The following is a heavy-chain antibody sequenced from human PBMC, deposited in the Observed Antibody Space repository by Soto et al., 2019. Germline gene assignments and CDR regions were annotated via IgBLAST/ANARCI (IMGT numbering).Heavy chain of an antibody. CDR3: ARGLNIVVVPAAIANSRWFDP. CDR1: GGSFSGYY. Sequence: SETLSLTCAVYGGSFSGYYWSWIRQPPGKGLEWIGEINHSGSTNYNPSLKSRVTISVDTSKNQFSLKLSSVTAADTAVYYCARGLNIVVVPAAIANSRWFDPWGQGTLVTVSS. D-gene: IGHD2-2*01. V-gene: IGHV4-34*01. CDR2: INHSGST. J-gene: IGHJ5*02.